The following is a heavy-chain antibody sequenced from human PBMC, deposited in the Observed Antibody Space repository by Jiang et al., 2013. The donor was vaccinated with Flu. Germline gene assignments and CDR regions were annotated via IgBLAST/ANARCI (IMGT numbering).Heavy chain of an antibody. V-gene: IGHV3-43D*03. D-gene: IGHD2-15*01. CDR3: AKDYCSGGSCYSHAFDI. J-gene: IGHJ3*02. CDR1: GFTFDDYA. Sequence: QLVESGGVVVQPGGSLRLSCAASGFTFDDYAMHWVRQAPGKGLEWVSLISWDGGSTYYADSVKGRFTISRDNSKNSLYLQMNSLRAEDTALYYCAKDYCSGGSCYSHAFDIWGQGTVVTVSS. CDR2: ISWDGGST.